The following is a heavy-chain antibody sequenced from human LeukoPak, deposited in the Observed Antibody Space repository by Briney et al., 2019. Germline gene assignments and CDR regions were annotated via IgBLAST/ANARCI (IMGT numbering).Heavy chain of an antibody. Sequence: SETLSLTCAVYGGSFSGYYWSWIRQPPGKGLEWIGEINHSGSTNYNTSLKSRVTISVDTSKNQFSLKLGSVTAADTAVYYCARGRGYSRGYFDYWGQGTLVTVSS. J-gene: IGHJ4*02. CDR1: GGSFSGYY. D-gene: IGHD5-18*01. CDR2: INHSGST. V-gene: IGHV4-34*01. CDR3: ARGRGYSRGYFDY.